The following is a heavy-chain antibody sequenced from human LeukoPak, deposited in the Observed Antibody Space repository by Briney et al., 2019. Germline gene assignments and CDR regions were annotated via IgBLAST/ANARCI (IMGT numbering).Heavy chain of an antibody. CDR2: MNPKSGGT. V-gene: IGHV1-2*02. CDR3: ARSPDILTGEEFDY. Sequence: ASVKLSCKASGYTFTGYYVHWVRQAPGQGLERKGWMNPKSGGTNYAQKFEARGTMNRDTSISTAYMELSRLRFDDTAVYYCARSPDILTGEEFDYWGQGTLVTVSS. D-gene: IGHD3-9*01. CDR1: GYTFTGYY. J-gene: IGHJ4*02.